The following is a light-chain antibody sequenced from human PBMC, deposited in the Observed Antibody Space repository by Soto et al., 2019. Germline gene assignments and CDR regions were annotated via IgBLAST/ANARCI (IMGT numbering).Light chain of an antibody. J-gene: IGLJ1*01. CDR1: SSNIGNNY. CDR2: DNN. Sequence: QSALTQPPSVSAAPGQKGTISCSGSSSNIGNNYLSWYQQFPGTAPKLLIYDNNKRPSGIPDRFSGSKSGTSATLGITGLQTGDEADYYCGTWDSSLSVHVFGTGTKVTVL. V-gene: IGLV1-51*01. CDR3: GTWDSSLSVHV.